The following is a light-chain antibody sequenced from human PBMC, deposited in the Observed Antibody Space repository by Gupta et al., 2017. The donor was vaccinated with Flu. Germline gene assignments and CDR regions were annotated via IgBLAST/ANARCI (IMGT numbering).Light chain of an antibody. CDR1: ENINKY. V-gene: IGKV1-39*01. CDR2: AAS. CDR3: QQSDSLPNT. Sequence: DIQMTQSPSSLSASVGDRVTITCRTSENINKYLNWYQQKPGKAPKLLMYAASTLQSGVPSRFSGSGSGTDFTLTISRLQPEDFATYFCQQSDSLPNTFGLGTKVEIK. J-gene: IGKJ2*01.